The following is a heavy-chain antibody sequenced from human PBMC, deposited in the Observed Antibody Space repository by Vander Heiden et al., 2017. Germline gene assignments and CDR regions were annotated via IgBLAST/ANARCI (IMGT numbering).Heavy chain of an antibody. CDR3: ARNYYDSSGYFDY. J-gene: IGHJ4*02. D-gene: IGHD3-22*01. CDR2: ISGSGGST. V-gene: IGHV3-23*01. CDR1: GFTFSSYA. Sequence: EVQLLESGGGLVQPGGSLSLSCAASGFTFSSYAMSWVRQAPGKGLEWVSAISGSGGSTYYADSVKGRFTISRDNSKNTLYLQMNSLRAEDTAVYYCARNYYDSSGYFDYWGQGTLVTVSS.